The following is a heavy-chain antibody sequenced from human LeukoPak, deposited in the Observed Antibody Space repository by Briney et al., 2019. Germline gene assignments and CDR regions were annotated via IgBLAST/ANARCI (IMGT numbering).Heavy chain of an antibody. D-gene: IGHD6-19*01. CDR2: ISDDGSNK. CDR3: AKDRYSSGWYSDFDY. V-gene: IGHV3-30*18. J-gene: IGHJ4*02. Sequence: PGRSLRLSCAASGFTFSNYAMHWVRQAPGKGLEWVAAISDDGSNKYYGDSVKGRITISRDNSKNTVYLQMNSLRAEDTAVYYCAKDRYSSGWYSDFDYWGQGTLVTVSS. CDR1: GFTFSNYA.